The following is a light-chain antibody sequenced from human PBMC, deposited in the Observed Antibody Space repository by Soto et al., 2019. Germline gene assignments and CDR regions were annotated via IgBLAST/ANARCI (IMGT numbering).Light chain of an antibody. CDR2: DVR. CDR1: SSDVGGYNY. Sequence: QSALTQPASVSGSPGKSITISCTGTSSDVGGYNYVSWFQKHSGKAPKLMIYDVRNRPSGVSNRFSGSKSGNTASLTISGLQAEDEADYYCNSYTSSSTWVFGGGTKLTVL. CDR3: NSYTSSSTWV. J-gene: IGLJ3*02. V-gene: IGLV2-14*01.